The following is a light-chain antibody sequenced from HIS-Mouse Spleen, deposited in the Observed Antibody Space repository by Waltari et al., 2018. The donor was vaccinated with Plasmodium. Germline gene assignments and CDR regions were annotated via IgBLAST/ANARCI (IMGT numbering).Light chain of an antibody. CDR3: AAWDDSLNGVV. J-gene: IGLJ2*01. CDR2: SNN. V-gene: IGLV1-44*01. CDR1: LSRPGSNP. Sequence: QSALTQPPSASGTPGQRVTISCSRSLSRPGSNPVNWYQQPPGTAPKLLIYSNNQRPSGVPDRFSGSKSGTSASLAISGLQSEDEADYYCAAWDDSLNGVVFAGGTKLTVL.